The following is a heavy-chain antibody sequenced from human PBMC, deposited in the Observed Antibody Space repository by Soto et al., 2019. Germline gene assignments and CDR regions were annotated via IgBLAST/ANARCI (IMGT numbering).Heavy chain of an antibody. J-gene: IGHJ4*02. CDR3: ARGGGPYVWFNEF. Sequence: QEQLVQSGPEVKAPGSSVKVSCKDSGGLFSSFAISWVRQAPGQGLEWLGGIIPVFGTTNYAEKLQDRVTITADESTNTAYMELSSLTSGDTAMYYCARGGGPYVWFNEFWGQGTLVTVSS. CDR2: IIPVFGTT. CDR1: GGLFSSFA. V-gene: IGHV1-69*13. D-gene: IGHD3-16*01.